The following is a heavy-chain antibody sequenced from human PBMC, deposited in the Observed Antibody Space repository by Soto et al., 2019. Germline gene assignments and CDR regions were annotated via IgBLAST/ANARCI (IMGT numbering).Heavy chain of an antibody. J-gene: IGHJ6*02. CDR3: ATPYYDILTGYRVGMDV. Sequence: PGESLKISCKGSGYSFTSYWIGWVLQIPWKGLEWMGIIYPGDSDTRYSPSFQGQVTISADKSISTAYLQWSSLKASDTAMYYCATPYYDILTGYRVGMDVWGQGTTVTVSS. D-gene: IGHD3-9*01. CDR1: GYSFTSYW. V-gene: IGHV5-51*01. CDR2: IYPGDSDT.